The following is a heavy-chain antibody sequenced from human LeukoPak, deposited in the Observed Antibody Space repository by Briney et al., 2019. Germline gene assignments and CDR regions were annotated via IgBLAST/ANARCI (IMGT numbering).Heavy chain of an antibody. Sequence: SETLSLTCTASGGSISSYYWGWIRQPPGKGLEWIGYIYYSGSTNYNPSLKSRVTISVDTSKNQFSLKLSSVTAADTAVYYCARVGAMYYYGSEPHWFDPWGQGTLVTVSS. D-gene: IGHD3-10*01. V-gene: IGHV4-59*01. CDR2: IYYSGST. CDR3: ARVGAMYYYGSEPHWFDP. J-gene: IGHJ5*02. CDR1: GGSISSYY.